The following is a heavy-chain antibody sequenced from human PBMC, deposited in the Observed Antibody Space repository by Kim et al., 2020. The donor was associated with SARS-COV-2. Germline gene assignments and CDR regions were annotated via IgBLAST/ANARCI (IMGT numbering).Heavy chain of an antibody. CDR1: GGSISSGGYY. D-gene: IGHD3-9*01. J-gene: IGHJ4*02. V-gene: IGHV4-31*03. CDR3: ARVRLRYFDWLFTHFDY. Sequence: SETLSLTCTVSGGSISSGGYYWSWIRQHPGKGLEWIGYIYYSGSTYYNPSLKSRVTISVDTSKNQFSLKLSSVTAADTAVYYCARVRLRYFDWLFTHFDYWGQGTLVTVSS. CDR2: IYYSGST.